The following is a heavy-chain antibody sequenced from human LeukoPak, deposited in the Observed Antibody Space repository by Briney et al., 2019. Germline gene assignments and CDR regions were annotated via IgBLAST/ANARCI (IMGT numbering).Heavy chain of an antibody. CDR3: VTGSSGTNLLVYSDS. CDR2: IWYDGRNK. D-gene: IGHD1-7*01. V-gene: IGHV3-30*02. Sequence: PGGSLRLSCTTSGLTLSHHGMHWVRQAPGRGLEWVAFIWYDGRNKNYADYVKGRFTLSRDNSKNMVYLQMNSLRVEDTAVYHCVTGSSGTNLLVYSDSWGQGTLVTVSS. J-gene: IGHJ4*02. CDR1: GLTLSHHG.